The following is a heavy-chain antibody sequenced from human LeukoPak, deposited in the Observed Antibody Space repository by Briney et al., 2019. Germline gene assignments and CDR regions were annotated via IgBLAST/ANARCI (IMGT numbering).Heavy chain of an antibody. CDR1: GYSISSGYY. V-gene: IGHV4-38-2*02. J-gene: IGHJ5*02. Sequence: SETLPLTCTVSGYSISSGYYWGWIRQPPGKGLEWIGSIYHSGSTYYNPSLKSRVTISVDTSKNQFSLKLSSVTAADTAVYYCARGGYYDFWSGDNWFDPWGQGTLVTVSS. CDR2: IYHSGST. CDR3: ARGGYYDFWSGDNWFDP. D-gene: IGHD3-3*01.